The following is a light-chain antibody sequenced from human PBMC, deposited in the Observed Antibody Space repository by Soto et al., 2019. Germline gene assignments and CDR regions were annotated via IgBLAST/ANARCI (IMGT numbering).Light chain of an antibody. CDR1: SSNIGAGYD. J-gene: IGLJ3*02. Sequence: QSVLTQPPSVSGAPGQRVTISCTGSSSNIGAGYDVHWYQQLPGTAPKLLIYGNSHRPSGVPDRFSGSKSGTSASLAITGLQAEDEADYYCQSYDSSLSGSGFGGGTKVTVL. CDR3: QSYDSSLSGSG. V-gene: IGLV1-40*01. CDR2: GNS.